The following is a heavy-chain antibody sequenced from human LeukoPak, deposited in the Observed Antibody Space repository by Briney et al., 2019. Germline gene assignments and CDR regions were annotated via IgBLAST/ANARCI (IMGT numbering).Heavy chain of an antibody. J-gene: IGHJ5*02. CDR1: GFTFSSYA. D-gene: IGHD2-2*01. V-gene: IGHV3-23*01. CDR3: AKDYLVVPAAIMTSGWFDP. CDR2: ISGSGGST. Sequence: GGSLRLSCAASGFTFSSYAMSWVRQAPGKGLEGGSAISGSGGSTYYAASVKGRFTISRDNSKNTLYLQMNSLRAEDTAVYYCAKDYLVVPAAIMTSGWFDPWGQGTLVTVSS.